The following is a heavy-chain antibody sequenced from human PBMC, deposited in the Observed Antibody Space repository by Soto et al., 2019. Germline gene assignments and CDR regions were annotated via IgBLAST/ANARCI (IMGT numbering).Heavy chain of an antibody. D-gene: IGHD6-13*01. Sequence: GGSLRLSCAASGFTFSSYWMHWVRQAPGKGLVWVSRINSDGSSTSYADSVKGRFTISRDNAKNTLYLQMNSLRAEDTAVYYCARGRKQQLGYYYYYGMDVWRHGTTVTVS. V-gene: IGHV3-74*01. CDR3: ARGRKQQLGYYYYYGMDV. CDR1: GFTFSSYW. J-gene: IGHJ6*02. CDR2: INSDGSST.